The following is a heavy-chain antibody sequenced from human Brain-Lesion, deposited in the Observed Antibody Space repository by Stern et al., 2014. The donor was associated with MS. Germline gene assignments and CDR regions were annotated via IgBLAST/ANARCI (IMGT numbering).Heavy chain of an antibody. D-gene: IGHD1-14*01. Sequence: EVQLLESGGDLVQPGRSLRLSCAAFGFTFDAYAMHWVRQAPGKGLEWVAGSSWNSGTFGYADSVKGRFTTSRDNAYSSLYLQMNSLRPEDTALYYCARDITGSSAYFAYWGQGTLVTVSS. CDR1: GFTFDAYA. CDR2: SSWNSGTF. J-gene: IGHJ4*02. CDR3: ARDITGSSAYFAY. V-gene: IGHV3-9*01.